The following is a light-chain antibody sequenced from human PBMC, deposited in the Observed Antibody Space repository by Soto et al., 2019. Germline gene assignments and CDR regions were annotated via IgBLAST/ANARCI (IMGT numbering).Light chain of an antibody. V-gene: IGLV2-14*01. CDR2: KVY. CDR3: SSYTSSTTLPYV. Sequence: QSALTQPASVSGSPGQSITISCTGTSSDVGAYNYVSWYQQHPGKAPKLMIYKVYDRPSGVSDRFSASKSGNTASLTISGLRAEDEADYYCSSYTSSTTLPYVFGTGTKVTVL. CDR1: SSDVGAYNY. J-gene: IGLJ1*01.